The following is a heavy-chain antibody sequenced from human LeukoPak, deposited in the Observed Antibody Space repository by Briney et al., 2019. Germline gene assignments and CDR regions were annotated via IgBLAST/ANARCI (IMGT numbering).Heavy chain of an antibody. J-gene: IGHJ1*01. Sequence: GRSLGLSCAASGFTFSSYGMNWVRQAPGKGLEWVAVISYDGSNKYYADSVKGRFTISRDNSKNTLYLQMNSLRAADTAVYYCSIGGGYFQHWGQGTLVIVSS. D-gene: IGHD3-16*01. CDR3: SIGGGYFQH. CDR1: GFTFSSYG. V-gene: IGHV3-30*03. CDR2: ISYDGSNK.